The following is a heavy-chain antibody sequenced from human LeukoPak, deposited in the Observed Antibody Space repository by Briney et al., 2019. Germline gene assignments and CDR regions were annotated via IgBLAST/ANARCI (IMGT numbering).Heavy chain of an antibody. CDR2: IIPILGIA. D-gene: IGHD3-22*01. Sequence: ASVKVSCKASGGTFSSYAISWVRQAPGQGLEWMGRIIPILGIANYAQRFQGRVTITADKSTSTAYMELSSLRSEDTAVYYCARAMDYYDSAFRFDIWGQGTMVTVSS. CDR3: ARAMDYYDSAFRFDI. J-gene: IGHJ3*02. CDR1: GGTFSSYA. V-gene: IGHV1-69*04.